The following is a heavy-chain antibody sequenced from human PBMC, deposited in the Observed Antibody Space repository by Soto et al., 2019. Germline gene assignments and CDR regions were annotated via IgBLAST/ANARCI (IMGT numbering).Heavy chain of an antibody. Sequence: QVQLVQSGAEVKKPGSSVKVSCKASGGTFSSYTISWVRQAPGQGLEWMGRIIPILGIANYAQKFQGRVTITADKSTSTAYMELSSLRSEDTAVYYCARDSATLDYGDYWGQGTLVTVSS. D-gene: IGHD1-26*01. V-gene: IGHV1-69*08. CDR3: ARDSATLDYGDY. J-gene: IGHJ4*02. CDR1: GGTFSSYT. CDR2: IIPILGIA.